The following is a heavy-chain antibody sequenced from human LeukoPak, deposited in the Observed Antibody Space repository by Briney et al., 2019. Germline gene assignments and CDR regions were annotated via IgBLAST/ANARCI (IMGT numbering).Heavy chain of an antibody. CDR3: AKISGYSSGWSNNYFDY. Sequence: PGGSLRLSCAASGFTFSDYYMSWIRQAPGEGLEWVSYISSSSSTIYYADSVKGRFTISRDNSKNTLYLQMNSLRAEDTAVYYCAKISGYSSGWSNNYFDYWGQGTLVTVSS. CDR2: ISSSSSTI. V-gene: IGHV3-11*01. CDR1: GFTFSDYY. J-gene: IGHJ4*02. D-gene: IGHD6-19*01.